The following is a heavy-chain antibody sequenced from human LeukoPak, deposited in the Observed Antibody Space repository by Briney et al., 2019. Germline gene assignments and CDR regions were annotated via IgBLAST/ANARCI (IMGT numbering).Heavy chain of an antibody. CDR2: IWYDGSNK. CDR3: ARDLRSSGLDP. Sequence: GGSLRLSCAAPGFTFSSYGMHWVRQAPGKGLEWVAVIWYDGSNKYYADSVKGRFTISRDNSKNTLYLQMNSLRAEDTAVYYCARDLRSSGLDPWGQGTLVTVSS. V-gene: IGHV3-33*01. J-gene: IGHJ5*02. D-gene: IGHD6-19*01. CDR1: GFTFSSYG.